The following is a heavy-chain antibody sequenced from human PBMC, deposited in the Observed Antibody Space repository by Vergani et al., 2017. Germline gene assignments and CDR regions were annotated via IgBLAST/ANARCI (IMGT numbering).Heavy chain of an antibody. CDR1: GASIRSSNYY. CDR2: IYYSGST. CDR3: ARHSTVEWLVKLGWIDP. V-gene: IGHV4-39*01. Sequence: QLQLQESGPGLVKPSATLSLTCSVSGASIRSSNYYWGWIRQPPGKGLEWIGSIYYSGSTYYNPYLKSRVTISVDTSKNQFSLKLGSVTPADTAVYFCARHSTVEWLVKLGWIDPWGQGILVIVSS. D-gene: IGHD6-19*01. J-gene: IGHJ5*02.